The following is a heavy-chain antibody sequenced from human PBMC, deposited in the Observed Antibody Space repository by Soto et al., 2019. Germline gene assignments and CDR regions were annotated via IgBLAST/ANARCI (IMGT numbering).Heavy chain of an antibody. CDR3: AKDRLVGCGGDCHYDH. J-gene: IGHJ4*02. CDR1: GFTFSHYG. D-gene: IGHD2-21*02. V-gene: IGHV3-30*18. Sequence: QVQLVESGGGVVQPGRSLILSCAASGFTFSHYGMHWVRQAPGKGLEWVAVISFDGSNEFYADSVKGRFTISRDSSRYTLDREMNSLPAEDTAVYYCAKDRLVGCGGDCHYDHWGQGTLVTVS. CDR2: ISFDGSNE.